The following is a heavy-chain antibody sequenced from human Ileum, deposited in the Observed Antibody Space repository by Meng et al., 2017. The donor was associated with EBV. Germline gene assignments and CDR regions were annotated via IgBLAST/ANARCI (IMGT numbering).Heavy chain of an antibody. CDR2: IYHSGST. J-gene: IGHJ4*02. V-gene: IGHV4-4*02. Sequence: QVARQEWGPGVVKPSGTLSLTCAVSGGSISSSNWWSWVRQPPGKGLEWIGEIYHSGSTNYNPSLKSRVTMSVDKSKNQFSLNLSSVTAADTAVYYCARVGQWLPIDYWGQGTLVTVPS. CDR1: GGSISSSNW. D-gene: IGHD6-19*01. CDR3: ARVGQWLPIDY.